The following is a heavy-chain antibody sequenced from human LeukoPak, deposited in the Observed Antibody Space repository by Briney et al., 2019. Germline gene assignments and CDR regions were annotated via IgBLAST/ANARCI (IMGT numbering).Heavy chain of an antibody. Sequence: GGSLRLSCAASGFTFSSYAMHWVRQAPGKGLEWVAVISYDGSNKYYADSVKGRFTISRDNSKNTLYLQMNSLRAEDTAVYFCAKEVYSGYYTPGDYWGQGNLVTVSS. D-gene: IGHD3-22*01. V-gene: IGHV3-30*04. CDR1: GFTFSSYA. J-gene: IGHJ4*02. CDR3: AKEVYSGYYTPGDY. CDR2: ISYDGSNK.